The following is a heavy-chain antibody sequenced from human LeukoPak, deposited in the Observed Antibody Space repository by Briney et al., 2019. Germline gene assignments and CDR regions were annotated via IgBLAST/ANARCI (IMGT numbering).Heavy chain of an antibody. CDR1: GFTFSNYY. CDR2: INTDGSSN. CDR3: VRYRPAPA. Sequence: GRSLRLSCAASGFTFSNYYMHWVRQAPGEGLVWISGINTDGSSNYYGDSVKGRFTISRDNAGKTLYLLMSSLRAKDSAIYYCVRYRPAPAWGQGTLVTVAS. V-gene: IGHV3-74*01. D-gene: IGHD3-16*02. J-gene: IGHJ4*02.